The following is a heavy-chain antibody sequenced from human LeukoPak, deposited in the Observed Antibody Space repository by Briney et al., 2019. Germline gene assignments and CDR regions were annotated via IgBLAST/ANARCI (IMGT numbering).Heavy chain of an antibody. D-gene: IGHD2-2*01. V-gene: IGHV1-3*01. J-gene: IGHJ4*02. CDR1: GYTFTSYA. Sequence: ASVKVSCKAPGYTFTSYAMHWVRQAPGQRLEWMGWINAGNGNTKYSQKFQGRVTITRDTSASTAYMELSSLRSEDTAVYYCARATYYCSSTSCYGATYSDYWGQGTLVTVSS. CDR3: ARATYYCSSTSCYGATYSDY. CDR2: INAGNGNT.